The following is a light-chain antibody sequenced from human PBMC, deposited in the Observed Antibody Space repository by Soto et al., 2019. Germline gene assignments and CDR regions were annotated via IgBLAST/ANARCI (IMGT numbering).Light chain of an antibody. CDR3: QQRSNWG. Sequence: EIGLTQSPATLSLSPGERATLSCRASQSVSSYLTWYQQKPCQAPRLLIYDASNRATGIPARFSGSGSGTDFTLTISSLEPEDFAVYYCQQRSNWGFGQGTKVEIK. CDR1: QSVSSY. J-gene: IGKJ1*01. CDR2: DAS. V-gene: IGKV3-11*01.